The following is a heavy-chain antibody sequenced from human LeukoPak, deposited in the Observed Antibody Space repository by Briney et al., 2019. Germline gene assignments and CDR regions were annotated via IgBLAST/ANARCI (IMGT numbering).Heavy chain of an antibody. CDR1: GRSISSYY. CDR2: IYYSGST. D-gene: IGHD5-18*01. Sequence: SETLSLTCTLSGRSISSYYWSWVRQPPGKGLEWIGYIYYSGSTNYNPSLKSRVTISVDTSKNQFSLKLSSVTAADTAVYYCARRSRVGYHDYWGQGTLVTVSS. V-gene: IGHV4-59*08. J-gene: IGHJ4*02. CDR3: ARRSRVGYHDY.